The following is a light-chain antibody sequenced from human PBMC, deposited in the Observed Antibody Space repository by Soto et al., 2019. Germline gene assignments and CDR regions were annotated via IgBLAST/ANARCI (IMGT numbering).Light chain of an antibody. J-gene: IGKJ4*01. CDR3: QQRSNWLT. Sequence: IVLTQSPATLSLSPWERATLSCRASQSVTTYLAWYQQKSGQAPRLLIYDASNRATGIPARFSGSGSGTAFTLTIRSLEPEDFAVYYCQQRSNWLTIGGGTKVDIK. CDR2: DAS. CDR1: QSVTTY. V-gene: IGKV3-11*01.